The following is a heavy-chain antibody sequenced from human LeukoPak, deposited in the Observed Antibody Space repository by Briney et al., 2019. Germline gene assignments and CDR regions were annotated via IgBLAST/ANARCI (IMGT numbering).Heavy chain of an antibody. CDR1: GFTFVSYW. V-gene: IGHV3-74*01. D-gene: IGHD5-18*01. CDR2: INGYGSST. Sequence: WGSLRLSCAASGFTFVSYWMHWVRQAPGKGLVWVSRINGYGSSTDFADSVKGRFTISRDNAKNTLYLQMNSLRAEDTAVYYCARDAPGNTALDYWGQGTLVTISS. CDR3: ARDAPGNTALDY. J-gene: IGHJ4*02.